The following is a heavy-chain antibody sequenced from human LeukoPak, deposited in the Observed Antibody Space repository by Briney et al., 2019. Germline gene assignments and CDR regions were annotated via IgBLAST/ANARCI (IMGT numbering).Heavy chain of an antibody. Sequence: GGSLRLSCAASGFTFCDYYMSWIRQAPGKGLEWVSYISSSGSTTYYADSVKGRFTISRDNAKNSLYLQMNSLRAEDTAVYYCARRAGAYSHPYDYWGQGTLVTVSS. CDR2: ISSSGSTT. D-gene: IGHD4/OR15-4a*01. CDR3: ARRAGAYSHPYDY. V-gene: IGHV3-11*04. CDR1: GFTFCDYY. J-gene: IGHJ4*02.